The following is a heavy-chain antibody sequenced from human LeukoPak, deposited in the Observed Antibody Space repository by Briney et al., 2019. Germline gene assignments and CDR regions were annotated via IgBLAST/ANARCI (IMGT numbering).Heavy chain of an antibody. Sequence: GRSLRLSCAASGFTFDDYAMHWVRQAPGKGLEWVSGISWNSGSIGYADSVKGRFTISRDNSKNTLFLQMSSLRPEDTAVYYCAKDSSIAAACRLGFDYWGQGTLVTVSS. V-gene: IGHV3-9*01. D-gene: IGHD6-13*01. CDR3: AKDSSIAAACRLGFDY. CDR2: ISWNSGSI. J-gene: IGHJ4*02. CDR1: GFTFDDYA.